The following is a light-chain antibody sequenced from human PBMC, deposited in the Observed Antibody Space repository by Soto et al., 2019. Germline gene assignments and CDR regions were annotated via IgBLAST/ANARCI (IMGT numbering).Light chain of an antibody. J-gene: IGKJ5*01. Sequence: EVVMTQSPATLSVSPGERATLSCRASQSISSDLAWYQQKPGQGPRLLIYSASTRATGIPARISGSGSETEFTLTISSLQSEDFAVYYCHQYGSSSTFGQGTRLEIK. CDR1: QSISSD. CDR3: HQYGSSST. V-gene: IGKV3-15*01. CDR2: SAS.